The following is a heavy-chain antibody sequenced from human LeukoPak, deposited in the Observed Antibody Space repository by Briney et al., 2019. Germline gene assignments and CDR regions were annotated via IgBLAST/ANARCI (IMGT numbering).Heavy chain of an antibody. Sequence: GGSLRLSCAASGFTFSSYAMSWVRQAPGKELEWVSAISGSGGSTYYADSVKGRFTISRDNSENTLYLQMKSLRAEDTAVYYCAKDHYDDSSWYGFLGYWGQGTLVTVSS. CDR1: GFTFSSYA. J-gene: IGHJ4*02. D-gene: IGHD6-13*01. V-gene: IGHV3-23*01. CDR3: AKDHYDDSSWYGFLGY. CDR2: ISGSGGST.